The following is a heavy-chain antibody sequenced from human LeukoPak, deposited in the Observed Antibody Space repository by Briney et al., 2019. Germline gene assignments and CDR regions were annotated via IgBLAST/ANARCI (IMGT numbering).Heavy chain of an antibody. CDR3: ARESSGYYFDY. CDR2: VFPGGST. V-gene: IGHV3-53*01. Sequence: PGGSLRLSCAASGFTVSSNYMSWVRQAPGKGLEWVSVVFPGGSTYYADSVKGRFAISRDKSKNTVYLQMNSLRAEDTAVYYCARESSGYYFDYWGQGALVTVSS. D-gene: IGHD6-25*01. CDR1: GFTVSSNY. J-gene: IGHJ4*02.